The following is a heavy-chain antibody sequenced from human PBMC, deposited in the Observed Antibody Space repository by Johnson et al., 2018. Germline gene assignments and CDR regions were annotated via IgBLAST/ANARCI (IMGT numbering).Heavy chain of an antibody. J-gene: IGHJ3*02. Sequence: QVQLVESGAEVKKPGSSVKVSCKASGGNFSSYTISWVRQAPGQGLEWMGRNIPILGIANYAQKFQGRATSTADKSTSKAYMARSSLRSEDTGVYYCAIDPSDYGDYEPTRAGAFDIWGQGTTVTVSS. CDR2: NIPILGIA. V-gene: IGHV1-69*08. CDR1: GGNFSSYT. D-gene: IGHD4-17*01. CDR3: AIDPSDYGDYEPTRAGAFDI.